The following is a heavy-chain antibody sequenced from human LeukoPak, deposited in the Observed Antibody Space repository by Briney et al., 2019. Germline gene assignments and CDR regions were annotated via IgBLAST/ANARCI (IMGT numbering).Heavy chain of an antibody. V-gene: IGHV3-21*06. CDR3: ARERNYYLDY. D-gene: IGHD4-11*01. CDR1: GFIFSSYG. J-gene: IGHJ4*02. Sequence: PGGSLRLSCAASGFIFSSYGMSWVRLAPGKGLQWVSFISGSSANKRYAESVKGRFTISRDNAKNSVFLQMTSLRPEDTAVYYCARERNYYLDYWGQGTLVTVSS. CDR2: ISGSSANK.